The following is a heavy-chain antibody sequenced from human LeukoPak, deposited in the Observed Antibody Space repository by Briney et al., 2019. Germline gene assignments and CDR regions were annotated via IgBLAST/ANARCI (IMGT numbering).Heavy chain of an antibody. J-gene: IGHJ5*01. CDR3: ARGYFKSPLPPDS. CDR1: GDTFTGYY. D-gene: IGHD3-9*01. V-gene: IGHV1-8*03. Sequence: ASVKVSCKASGDTFTGYYMHWVRQATGQGLEWMGGMNPNSGNTGYAQKFQGRVSITGNNSISTAYLELSRLRSEDPAVYYCARGYFKSPLPPDSWGQGTLVTVSS. CDR2: MNPNSGNT.